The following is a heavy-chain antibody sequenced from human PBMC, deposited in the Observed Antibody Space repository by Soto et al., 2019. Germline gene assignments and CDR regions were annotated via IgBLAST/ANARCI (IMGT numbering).Heavy chain of an antibody. CDR1: GGSISSGIW. CDR3: AGGGISYASGRDNWFDP. CDR2: IHYTGRT. D-gene: IGHD6-19*01. J-gene: IGHJ5*02. V-gene: IGHV4-4*02. Sequence: QVQLQESGPGLVTPSGTLSLTCAVSGGSISSGIWWSWVRQPPGKGLEWIGEIHYTGRTNYKSTLQSRVVMSIDKSNGLCSPDLRSVTAADTAVYYCAGGGISYASGRDNWFDPWGQGALVTVSS.